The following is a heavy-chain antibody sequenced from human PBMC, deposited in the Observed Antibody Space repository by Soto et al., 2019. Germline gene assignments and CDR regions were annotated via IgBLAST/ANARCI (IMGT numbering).Heavy chain of an antibody. V-gene: IGHV4-39*01. CDR3: ARREYYYDMDV. J-gene: IGHJ6*02. CDR1: GGSISSSSYY. CDR2: IYYRGST. Sequence: QLQLQESGPGLLKPSETLSLTCTVSGGSISSSSYYWGWIRQPPGKGLEWIGSIYYRGSTYYNPSLKSPVTISVDSSKNQFSLNLSSVTAADSAVYYCARREYYYDMDVWGQGTTVTVSS.